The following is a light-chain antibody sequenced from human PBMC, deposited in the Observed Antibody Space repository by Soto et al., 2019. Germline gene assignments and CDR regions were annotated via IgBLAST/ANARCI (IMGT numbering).Light chain of an antibody. CDR2: WAS. J-gene: IGKJ4*01. CDR1: QSVLYSSSNKNY. Sequence: DIVMTQSPDSLAVSPGERATINCKSSQSVLYSSSNKNYLAWYQQKPGQPPKLLIYWASTRESGVPDRFSGSGSATDFTLTISSLQAEDVAVYYCHHYYSPPLTFGGGTKVEIK. V-gene: IGKV4-1*01. CDR3: HHYYSPPLT.